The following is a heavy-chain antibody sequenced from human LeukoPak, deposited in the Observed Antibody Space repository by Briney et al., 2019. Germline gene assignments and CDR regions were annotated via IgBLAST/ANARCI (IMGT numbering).Heavy chain of an antibody. CDR3: ARQIVGTAVFDY. D-gene: IGHD1-26*01. Sequence: PGGSLRLSCAASGFTFSNYWMSWVRQAPGKGLEWVANIKEDETVKYYVESVRGRFTISRDNAKNSLSLQMNSLRADDTAMYYCARQIVGTAVFDYWGQGALVAVSS. CDR2: IKEDETVK. V-gene: IGHV3-7*01. J-gene: IGHJ4*02. CDR1: GFTFSNYW.